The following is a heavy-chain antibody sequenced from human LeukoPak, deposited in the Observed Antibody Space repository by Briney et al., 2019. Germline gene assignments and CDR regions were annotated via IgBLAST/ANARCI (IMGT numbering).Heavy chain of an antibody. V-gene: IGHV3-21*01. J-gene: IGHJ4*02. CDR1: GFTFSSYS. CDR3: ARVALIAARDY. D-gene: IGHD6-6*01. Sequence: GGSLRLSCAASGFTFSSYSMNWVRQAPGKGLEWVSSISSSSSYIYYADSVKGRFTISRDNAKNSLYLRMNSLRAEDTAVYYCARVALIAARDYWGQGTLVTVSS. CDR2: ISSSSSYI.